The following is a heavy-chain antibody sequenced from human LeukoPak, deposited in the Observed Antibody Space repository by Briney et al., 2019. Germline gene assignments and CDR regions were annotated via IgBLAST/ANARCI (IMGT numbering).Heavy chain of an antibody. D-gene: IGHD3-3*01. CDR1: GGSISSGGYY. CDR2: IYYSGST. J-gene: IGHJ4*02. Sequence: SQTLSLTCTVSGGSISSGGYYWSWIRQHPGKGLEWIGYIYYSGSTYYNPSLKSRATISVDTSKNQFSLKLSSVTAADTAVYYCARALYYDFWSGPYYFDYWGQGTLVTVSS. V-gene: IGHV4-31*03. CDR3: ARALYYDFWSGPYYFDY.